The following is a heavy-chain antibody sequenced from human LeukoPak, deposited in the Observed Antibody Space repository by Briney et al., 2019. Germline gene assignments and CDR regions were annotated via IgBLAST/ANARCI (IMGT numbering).Heavy chain of an antibody. D-gene: IGHD3-22*01. CDR3: ARETPSYYDSSGYYYFDY. V-gene: IGHV4-39*07. Sequence: SETLSLTCTVSGGSISSSSYYWGWIRQPPGKGLEWIGSIYYSGSTYYNPSLKSRVTISVDTSKNQFSLKLSSVTAADTAVYYCARETPSYYDSSGYYYFDYWGQGTLVTVSS. J-gene: IGHJ4*02. CDR1: GGSISSSSYY. CDR2: IYYSGST.